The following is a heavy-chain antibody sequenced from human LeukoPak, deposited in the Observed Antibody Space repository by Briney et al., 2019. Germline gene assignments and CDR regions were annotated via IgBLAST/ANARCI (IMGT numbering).Heavy chain of an antibody. CDR2: IVVGSGNT. CDR1: GFTFTSSA. CDR3: AAEGRPTVVTFRKGAVDL. Sequence: GTSVKVSCKASGFTFTSSAVQWVRQARGQRLEWIGWIVVGSGNTNYAQKFQERVTITRDMSTSTVYMELSSLGSEDTAVYYCAAEGRPTVVTFRKGAVDLWGQGTMVTVSS. V-gene: IGHV1-58*01. D-gene: IGHD4-23*01. J-gene: IGHJ3*01.